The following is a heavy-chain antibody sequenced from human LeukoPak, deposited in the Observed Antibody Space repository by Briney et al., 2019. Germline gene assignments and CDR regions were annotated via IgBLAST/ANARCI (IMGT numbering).Heavy chain of an antibody. J-gene: IGHJ6*04. Sequence: GGSLRLSCAASGFTFSDYEINWVRQAPGKGLEWVSYISSSGSSIHYADSVKGRFTISRDNAKDSLYLQMNGLRAEDTAVYYCAELGITMIGGVWGKGTTVTISS. CDR1: GFTFSDYE. CDR3: AELGITMIGGV. V-gene: IGHV3-48*03. CDR2: ISSSGSSI. D-gene: IGHD3-10*02.